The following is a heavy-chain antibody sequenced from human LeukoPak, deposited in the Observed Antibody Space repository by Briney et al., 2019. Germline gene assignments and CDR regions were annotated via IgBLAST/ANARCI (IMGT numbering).Heavy chain of an antibody. V-gene: IGHV4-59*01. CDR1: GGSISSYY. J-gene: IGHJ3*02. D-gene: IGHD2-15*01. Sequence: KPSETLSLTCTASGGSISSYYWSWIRQPPGKGLEWIGYIYYSGSTNYNPSLKSRVAISVDTSKNQFSLKLSSVTAADTAVYYCARDLGYCSGGSCYSAFDIWGQGTMVTVSS. CDR2: IYYSGST. CDR3: ARDLGYCSGGSCYSAFDI.